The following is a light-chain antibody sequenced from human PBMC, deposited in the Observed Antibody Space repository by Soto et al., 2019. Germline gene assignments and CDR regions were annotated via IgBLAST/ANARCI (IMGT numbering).Light chain of an antibody. CDR1: SSDVGGYNY. V-gene: IGLV2-14*03. Sequence: QSALTQPASVSGSPGQSITISCTGTSSDVGGYNYVSWYQQHPGKAPKFMIYDVSSRPSGVSNRVSGSKSGNTASLTISGLEAEDEDDYYCCSYTTSNTRQIVVGTGTKLTVL. CDR3: CSYTTSNTRQIV. CDR2: DVS. J-gene: IGLJ1*01.